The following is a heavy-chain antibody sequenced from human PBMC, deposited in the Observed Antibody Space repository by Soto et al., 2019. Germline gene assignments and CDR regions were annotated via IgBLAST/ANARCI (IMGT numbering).Heavy chain of an antibody. Sequence: DASVEVSCKASGYTFTSYYMHWVRQAPGEGLEWMGIINPSGGSTSYAQKFQGRVTMTRDTSTSTVYMELSSLRSEDTAVYYCARDLGDLAARPNYYYYYGLDVWGQGTRVTV. V-gene: IGHV1-46*01. CDR2: INPSGGST. CDR1: GYTFTSYY. J-gene: IGHJ6*01. CDR3: ARDLGDLAARPNYYYYYGLDV. D-gene: IGHD6-6*01.